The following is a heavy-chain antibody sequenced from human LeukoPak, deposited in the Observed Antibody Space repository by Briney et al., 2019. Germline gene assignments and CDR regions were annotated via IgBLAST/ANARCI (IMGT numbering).Heavy chain of an antibody. CDR2: TNPRNGNT. CDR1: GYTFITYG. V-gene: IGHV1-18*01. J-gene: IGHJ3*02. Sequence: ASVKVSCKASGYTFITYGISWVRQAPGQGLEWMGWTNPRNGNTNYVQNLQGRVTMTTDTSTSTAYMELRSLRSDDTAVYYCARVGYDSSGHHRYAFDIWRQGTMVTVSS. D-gene: IGHD3-22*01. CDR3: ARVGYDSSGHHRYAFDI.